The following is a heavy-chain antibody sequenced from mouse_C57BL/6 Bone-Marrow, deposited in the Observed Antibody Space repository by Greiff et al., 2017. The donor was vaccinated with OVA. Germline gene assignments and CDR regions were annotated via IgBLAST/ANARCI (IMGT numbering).Heavy chain of an antibody. Sequence: VQLKESGPSLVRPSQTLSLTCTVTGFSINSDCYWIWIRQFPGNKLEYIGYTFYSGITYYNPSRESRTYITRDTSKNQFSLKLSSVTTEDTATYYCARDGTGTGWYFDVWGTGTTVTVSS. J-gene: IGHJ1*03. CDR3: ARDGTGTGWYFDV. V-gene: IGHV3-3*01. CDR1: GFSINSDCY. CDR2: TFYSGIT. D-gene: IGHD4-1*01.